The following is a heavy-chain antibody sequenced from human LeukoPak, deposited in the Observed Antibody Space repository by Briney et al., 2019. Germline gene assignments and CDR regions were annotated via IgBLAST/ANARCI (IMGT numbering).Heavy chain of an antibody. CDR1: GGSFSDYY. CDR3: ARGRFSVYYFDY. V-gene: IGHV4-34*01. CDR2: IIHSGAT. Sequence: PSETLSLTCGASGGSFSDYYWSWIRQPPGKGLEWIGEIIHSGATSSSPSLKSRVTISMGPSKNQFSLRLSSVTAADTAVYYCARGRFSVYYFDYWGQGSLVTVSS. D-gene: IGHD3-3*02. J-gene: IGHJ4*02.